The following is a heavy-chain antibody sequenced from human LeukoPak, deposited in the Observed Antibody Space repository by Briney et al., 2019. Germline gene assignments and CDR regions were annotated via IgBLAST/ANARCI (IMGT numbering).Heavy chain of an antibody. Sequence: GGSLRLSCTASGFTFGDYLMSWFRQVPGKGLEWIGFISGGTTEYAASVKGRFTTSRDDSTSIAYLQMNSLTTEDTAVYYCTRGSGWLSVYWGQGTLVTVSS. J-gene: IGHJ4*02. V-gene: IGHV3-49*03. D-gene: IGHD6-19*01. CDR1: GFTFGDYL. CDR3: TRGSGWLSVY. CDR2: ISGGTT.